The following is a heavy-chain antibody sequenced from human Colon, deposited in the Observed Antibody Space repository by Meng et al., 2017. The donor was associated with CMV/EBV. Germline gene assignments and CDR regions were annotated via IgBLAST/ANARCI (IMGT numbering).Heavy chain of an antibody. D-gene: IGHD1-1*01. V-gene: IGHV4-4*07. CDR3: ARDTGTTGTGSLFDY. J-gene: IGHJ4*02. CDR2: IHTTDST. Sequence: QLMAPSPGLVKPPDTLSLTCTVAGGSIGSYYVNWMRQPDGKGLEWIGRIHTTDSTNYNPSLKSRVTISVDTSKNQFSLKLTSVTAADTAVYYCARDTGTTGTGSLFDYWGQGILVTVSS. CDR1: GGSIGSYY.